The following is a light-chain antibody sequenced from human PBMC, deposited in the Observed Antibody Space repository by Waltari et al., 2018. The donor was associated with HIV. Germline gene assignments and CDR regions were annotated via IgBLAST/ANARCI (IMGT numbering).Light chain of an antibody. J-gene: IGLJ2*01. CDR1: SDNVGNQG. CDR3: SAWDSRLTSWI. V-gene: IGLV10-54*01. CDR2: SRA. Sequence: QAGLTQPPSMSKGLKATATLTCTGNSDNVGNQGAAWLQQHQGQPPKLLPPSRAKRPSHTTQSFSASRSGNTSSLTITGLRPEDEGDYYCSAWDSRLTSWIFGGGTKLTVL.